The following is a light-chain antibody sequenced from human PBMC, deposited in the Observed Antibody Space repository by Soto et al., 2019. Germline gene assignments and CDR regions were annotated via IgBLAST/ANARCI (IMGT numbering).Light chain of an antibody. V-gene: IGKV1-27*01. CDR1: QGISNF. CDR2: AAS. Sequence: SLSASVGDRVTITCRASQGISNFVAWYQQKPGESPKLLIYAASTLQSGAPSRFSGSGSGTHFTLSISNLQPEDVGTFYCQKYNSAPPTFGHGTRVEI. J-gene: IGKJ1*01. CDR3: QKYNSAPPT.